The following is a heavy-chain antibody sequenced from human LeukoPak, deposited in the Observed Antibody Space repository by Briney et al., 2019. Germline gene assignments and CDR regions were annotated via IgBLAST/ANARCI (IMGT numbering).Heavy chain of an antibody. CDR3: ARVGLGELTLFDC. D-gene: IGHD1-26*01. CDR2: IYYSGST. Sequence: PSETLSLTCTVSGGSISSSSYYWGWIRQPPGKGLEWIGSIYYSGSTYYNPSLKSRVTISVDTSKNQFSLKLSSVTAADTAVYYCARVGLGELTLFDCWGQGTLVTVSS. J-gene: IGHJ4*02. CDR1: GGSISSSSYY. V-gene: IGHV4-39*07.